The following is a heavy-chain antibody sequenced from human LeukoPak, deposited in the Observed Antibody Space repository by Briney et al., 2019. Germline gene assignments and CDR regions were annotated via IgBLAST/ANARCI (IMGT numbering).Heavy chain of an antibody. CDR2: IWYDGSHL. D-gene: IGHD4-17*01. Sequence: GRSLRLSCAASGFTFSSYAMHWVRQAPCRGLEWVSVIWYDGSHLYYADSVMGRFTISRDNSKNTLYLQMNSLRVEDTAVYYCARPSDGHYAQGGYFDYWGQGALVTVSS. J-gene: IGHJ4*02. CDR3: ARPSDGHYAQGGYFDY. V-gene: IGHV3-33*01. CDR1: GFTFSSYA.